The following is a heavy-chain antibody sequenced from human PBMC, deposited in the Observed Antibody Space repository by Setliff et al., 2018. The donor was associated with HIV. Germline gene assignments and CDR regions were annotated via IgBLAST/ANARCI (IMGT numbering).Heavy chain of an antibody. V-gene: IGHV4-61*02. CDR3: AREAPQIYCGGGSCYSALDY. D-gene: IGHD2-15*01. CDR1: GGSISSGSYY. Sequence: SETLSLTCTVSGGSISSGSYYWSWIRQPAGKGLEWIGRIYTSGSTNYNPSLKSRVTISVDTSKNQFSLKLNSVTAADTAVYYCAREAPQIYCGGGSCYSALDYWGQGTLVTSPQ. CDR2: IYTSGST. J-gene: IGHJ4*02.